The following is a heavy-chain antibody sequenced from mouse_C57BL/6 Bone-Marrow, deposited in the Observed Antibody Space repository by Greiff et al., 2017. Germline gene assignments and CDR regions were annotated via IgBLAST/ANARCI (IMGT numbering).Heavy chain of an antibody. CDR2: IDPENGDT. J-gene: IGHJ3*01. CDR1: GFTINDDY. D-gene: IGHD2-1*01. CDR3: TTDGNFSLFAY. V-gene: IGHV14-4*01. Sequence: EVKLVESGAELVRPGASVKLSCTASGFTINDDYMHWVKQRPEQGLEWIGWIDPENGDTEYASKFQGKATITADTSSNTAYLQLSSLTSEDTAVYYCTTDGNFSLFAYWGQGNLVTVTA.